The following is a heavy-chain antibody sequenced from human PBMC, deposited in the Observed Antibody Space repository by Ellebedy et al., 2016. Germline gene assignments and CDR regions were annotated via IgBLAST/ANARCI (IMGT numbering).Heavy chain of an antibody. D-gene: IGHD6-19*01. CDR3: ARQHSSGWNYYYGWDV. Sequence: SQTLSLTCXISGDSVPSNSAAWNWIRQSPSRGLEWLGRTYYRSKWYNDYAVSVKSRITINPDTSKNQFYLQLNSVTPEDTAVYYCARQHSSGWNYYYGWDVWGQGTTLTVSS. CDR1: GDSVPSNSAA. CDR2: TYYRSKWYN. J-gene: IGHJ6*02. V-gene: IGHV6-1*01.